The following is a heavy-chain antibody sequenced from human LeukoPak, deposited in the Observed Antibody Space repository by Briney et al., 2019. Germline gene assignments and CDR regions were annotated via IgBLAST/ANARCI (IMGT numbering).Heavy chain of an antibody. CDR1: GYTFTGYY. V-gene: IGHV1-18*01. J-gene: IGHJ4*02. Sequence: ASVKVSCKSSGYTFTGYYIHWVRQAPGQGLEWMGWISGSNGNTNYAQKFLGRVTMTADTSTSTAYMELRSLTSDDTAVYYCARSGRGTYYYFDLWGQGTLVTVSS. CDR3: ARSGRGTYYYFDL. CDR2: ISGSNGNT. D-gene: IGHD5-12*01.